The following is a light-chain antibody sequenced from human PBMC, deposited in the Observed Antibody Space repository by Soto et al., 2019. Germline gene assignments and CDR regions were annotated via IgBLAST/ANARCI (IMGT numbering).Light chain of an antibody. CDR2: EVT. J-gene: IGLJ1*01. CDR3: CSYAGSSTSYV. CDR1: SSDVGSYNL. Sequence: QSALTQPASVSGSPGQSITISCTGTSSDVGSYNLVSWYQQHPCKAPKLMIYEVTKRPSGVSNRFSGSKSGTTASLTISGLQAEDEADYYCCSYAGSSTSYVFGTGTKLTVL. V-gene: IGLV2-23*02.